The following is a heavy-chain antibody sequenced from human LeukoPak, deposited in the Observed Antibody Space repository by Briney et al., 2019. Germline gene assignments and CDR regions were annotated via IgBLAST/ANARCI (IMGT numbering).Heavy chain of an antibody. CDR2: ISAYNGIT. CDR3: ARDTPPSRYNWNSIPQSLNWFDP. V-gene: IGHV1-18*04. CDR1: GYTFTGYF. D-gene: IGHD1-20*01. J-gene: IGHJ5*02. Sequence: GASVKVSCKASGYTFTGYFMHWVRQAPGQGLEWMGWISAYNGITNYAQKLQGRVTMTTDTSTSTAYMELRSLRSDDTAVYYCARDTPPSRYNWNSIPQSLNWFDPWGQGTLVTVSS.